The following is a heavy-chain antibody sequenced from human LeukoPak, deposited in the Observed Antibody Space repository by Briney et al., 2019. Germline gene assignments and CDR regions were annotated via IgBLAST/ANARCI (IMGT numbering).Heavy chain of an antibody. V-gene: IGHV4-59*01. CDR2: IHYTGST. J-gene: IGHJ4*02. Sequence: PSETLSLTCTVSSGSISTYYWSWIRQPPGKRLEWIGFIHYTGSTNYNPSLKSRVTISVDTSKNQFSLKLNSVTAADTAVYFCARSSGRRYYIDYWGQGTLVTVSS. CDR1: SGSISTYY. D-gene: IGHD1-26*01. CDR3: ARSSGRRYYIDY.